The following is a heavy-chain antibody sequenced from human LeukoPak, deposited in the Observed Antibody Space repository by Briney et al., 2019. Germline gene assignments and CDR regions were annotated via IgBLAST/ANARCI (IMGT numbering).Heavy chain of an antibody. CDR3: ATFDYSSSWYVGFDY. CDR1: GYTLTQLS. V-gene: IGHV1-24*01. D-gene: IGHD6-13*01. Sequence: ASVNVSCRVSGYTLTQLSIHWVRQAPGKGLEWMGGIDPEDGETIYAQKFQGRVTMTEDTSTETAYMELSSLISEDTALYYCATFDYSSSWYVGFDYWGQGALVTVSS. J-gene: IGHJ4*02. CDR2: IDPEDGET.